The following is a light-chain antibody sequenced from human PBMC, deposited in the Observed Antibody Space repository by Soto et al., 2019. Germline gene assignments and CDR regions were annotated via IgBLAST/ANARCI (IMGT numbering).Light chain of an antibody. CDR3: NSFTSISTLV. J-gene: IGLJ2*01. CDR2: EVS. Sequence: QSVLTQPASVSGAPGQSITITCTGTNNDVGGYNFVSWYQQRPGKAPKLILFEVSNRPSGVSTRFSGSKSGNTASLTISGLQAEDEADYYCNSFTSISTLVFGGGTKLTV. V-gene: IGLV2-14*01. CDR1: NNDVGGYNF.